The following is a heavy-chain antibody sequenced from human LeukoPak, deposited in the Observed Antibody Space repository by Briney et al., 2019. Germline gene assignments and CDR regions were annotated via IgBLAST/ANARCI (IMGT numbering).Heavy chain of an antibody. CDR1: GLTFSSYA. Sequence: ASVMVSCKASGLTFSSYAINWVRQAPGKGLEWMGGFDPEDGETIYAQKFQGRVTMTEDTSTDTAYMELSSLRSEDTAVYYCATGGWSDWGQGTLVTVSS. V-gene: IGHV1-24*01. J-gene: IGHJ4*02. D-gene: IGHD6-19*01. CDR3: ATGGWSD. CDR2: FDPEDGET.